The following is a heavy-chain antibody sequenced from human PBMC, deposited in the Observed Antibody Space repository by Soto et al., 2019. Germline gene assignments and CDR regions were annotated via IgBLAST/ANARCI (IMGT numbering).Heavy chain of an antibody. CDR2: IYFSGST. CDR1: GASINSHY. V-gene: IGHV4-59*11. Sequence: SETLSLTCTVSGASINSHYWTWIRQPPGKGLEWIGSIYFSGSTNYNPSLKGRVSISVDRAKSQFSLNLTSVTAAETAMYYCARELSYGMDVWGKGTTVTVSS. CDR3: ARELSYGMDV. J-gene: IGHJ6*04.